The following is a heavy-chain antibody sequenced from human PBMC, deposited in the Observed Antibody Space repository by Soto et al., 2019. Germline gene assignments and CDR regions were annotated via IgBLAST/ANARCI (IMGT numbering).Heavy chain of an antibody. Sequence: SVKVSCKASGGTFSSYAISWVRQAPGQGLEWMGGIIPIFGTANYAQKFQGRVTITADESTSTAYMELSSLRSEDTAVYYCARDPVPNKSYYYYGMDVWGQGTTVTVSS. CDR2: IIPIFGTA. J-gene: IGHJ6*02. V-gene: IGHV1-69*13. CDR1: GGTFSSYA. CDR3: ARDPVPNKSYYYYGMDV.